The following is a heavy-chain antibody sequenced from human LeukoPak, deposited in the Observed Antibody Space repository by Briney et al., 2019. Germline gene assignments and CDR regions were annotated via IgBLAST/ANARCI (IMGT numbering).Heavy chain of an antibody. V-gene: IGHV1-69*13. Sequence: SVKVSCKPYGYTFNTYGITWVRQAPGQGLEWMGGIIPIFGTANYAQKFRGRVTITSDESTSTAYMELSSLRSEDTAVYYCATVPLKIWSGYYTGIDYWGQGTLVTVSS. J-gene: IGHJ4*02. CDR2: IIPIFGTA. D-gene: IGHD3-3*01. CDR3: ATVPLKIWSGYYTGIDY. CDR1: GYTFNTYG.